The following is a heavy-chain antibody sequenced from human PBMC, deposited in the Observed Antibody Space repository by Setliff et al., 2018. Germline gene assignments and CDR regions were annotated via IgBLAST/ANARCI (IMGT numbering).Heavy chain of an antibody. CDR3: ARDTPHDPVSSDWYRNWFDP. CDR2: ILSSGGT. D-gene: IGHD6-13*01. CDR1: GASISSGSNY. J-gene: IGHJ5*02. Sequence: NPSLTCSVSGASISSGSNYWSWIRQPAGKGVEWIGHILSSGGTNYNPSLKNRVSISLDTSKNQFSLNLNSVTAADTAVYFCARDTPHDPVSSDWYRNWFDPWGQGILVTGLL. V-gene: IGHV4-61*09.